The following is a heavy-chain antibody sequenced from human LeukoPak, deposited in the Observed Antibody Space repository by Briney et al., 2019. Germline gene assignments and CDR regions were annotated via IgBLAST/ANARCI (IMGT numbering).Heavy chain of an antibody. Sequence: PGGSLRLSCAASGFAFSSYGMHWVRQAPGKGLEWGAFIRYDGSSKYYTDSVKGRFTISRDNSKNTLYLQMNSLRAEDTAVYYCAKTDSSGYILDYWGQGTLVTVSS. J-gene: IGHJ4*02. CDR2: IRYDGSSK. CDR1: GFAFSSYG. V-gene: IGHV3-30*02. D-gene: IGHD3-22*01. CDR3: AKTDSSGYILDY.